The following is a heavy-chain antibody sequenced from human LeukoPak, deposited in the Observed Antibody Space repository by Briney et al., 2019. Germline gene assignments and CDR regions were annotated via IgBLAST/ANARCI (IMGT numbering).Heavy chain of an antibody. D-gene: IGHD3-10*01. Sequence: SETLSLTCTVSGGSISSSSYYWGWIRQPPGKGLEWIGSIYYSGSTYYNPSLKSRVTISVDTSKNQFSLKLSSVTAADTAVYYCARERSGSGFDYWGQGTLVTVSS. J-gene: IGHJ4*02. CDR1: GGSISSSSYY. V-gene: IGHV4-39*07. CDR2: IYYSGST. CDR3: ARERSGSGFDY.